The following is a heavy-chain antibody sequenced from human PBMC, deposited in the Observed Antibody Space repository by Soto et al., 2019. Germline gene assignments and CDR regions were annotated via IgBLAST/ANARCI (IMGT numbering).Heavy chain of an antibody. Sequence: QVQLVQSGAEVKKPGSSVKVSCKASGDTFSSHSSHVISWVRQAPGQGLEWVGGISPMSGTANYAQKFQGRVTITADESTKTAYMELIRLRSEHTAVYYCARVSGSSGYMNLDEWGQGTLVTVSS. D-gene: IGHD3-22*01. CDR1: GDTFSSHSSHV. J-gene: IGHJ4*02. CDR2: ISPMSGTA. V-gene: IGHV1-69*01. CDR3: ARVSGSSGYMNLDE.